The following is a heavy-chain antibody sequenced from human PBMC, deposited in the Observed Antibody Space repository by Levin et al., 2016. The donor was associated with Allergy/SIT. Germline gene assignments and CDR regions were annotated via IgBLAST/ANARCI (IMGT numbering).Heavy chain of an antibody. D-gene: IGHD4-23*01. Sequence: GESLKISCATSGFTFDAYAIHWVRQAPGKGLEWVAVIGSNGINKDFSDSVKGRFTISRDDSKKMVFLQMNGLTAEDTAVYYCARDRGVQRWFIDSWGQGTLVTVSS. CDR3: ARDRGVQRWFIDS. CDR2: IGSNGINK. V-gene: IGHV3-33*01. J-gene: IGHJ4*02. CDR1: GFTFDAYA.